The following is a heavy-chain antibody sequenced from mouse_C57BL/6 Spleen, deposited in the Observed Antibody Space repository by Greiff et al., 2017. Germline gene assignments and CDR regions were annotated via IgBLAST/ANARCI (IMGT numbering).Heavy chain of an antibody. D-gene: IGHD1-1*01. J-gene: IGHJ1*03. CDR2: IDPSNGNT. V-gene: IGHV14-3*01. CDR1: GFNIKNSY. CDR3: ARSITAVVRYFDV. Sequence: VQLQQSVAELVRPGASVKLSCTASGFNIKNSYMHWVKQRPEQGLEWIGRIDPSNGNTKYAPKFQGKATLTADTSSNPAYLQLSSLTSEDTAIYYCARSITAVVRYFDVWGTGTTVTVSS.